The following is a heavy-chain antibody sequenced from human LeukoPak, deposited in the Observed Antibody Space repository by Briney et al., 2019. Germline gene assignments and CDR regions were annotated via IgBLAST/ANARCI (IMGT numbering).Heavy chain of an antibody. CDR2: ISPYNGNT. D-gene: IGHD6-13*01. J-gene: IGHJ4*02. CDR3: ARFLGIGSSWTDYFDY. V-gene: IGHV1-18*01. Sequence: ASVKVSCKASGYTFTSYGVSWVRQAPGQGLEWMGWISPYNGNTNYAQSLQGRVTMTTDTSTSTAYMELRSLRSDDTAVYYCARFLGIGSSWTDYFDYWGQGTLVTVSS. CDR1: GYTFTSYG.